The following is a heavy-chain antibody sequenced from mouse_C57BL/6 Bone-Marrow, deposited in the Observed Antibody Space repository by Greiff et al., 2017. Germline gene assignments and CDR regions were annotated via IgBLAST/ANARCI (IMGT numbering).Heavy chain of an antibody. Sequence: EVMLVESGGGLVQPKGSLKLSCAASGFSFNTYAMNWVRQAPGKGLEWVARIRSKSNNYATYYADSVKDRFTISRDDSESMLYLQMNNLKTEETAMYYCVRAGYDYAWFAYWGQGTLVTVSA. CDR3: VRAGYDYAWFAY. CDR1: GFSFNTYA. J-gene: IGHJ3*01. V-gene: IGHV10-1*01. D-gene: IGHD2-4*01. CDR2: IRSKSNNYAT.